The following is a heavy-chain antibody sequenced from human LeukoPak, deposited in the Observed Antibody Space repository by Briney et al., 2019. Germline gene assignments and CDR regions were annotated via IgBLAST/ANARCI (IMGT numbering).Heavy chain of an antibody. CDR3: AKGESSGWYVISPFDY. V-gene: IGHV3-23*01. CDR2: ILAGGSST. J-gene: IGHJ4*02. D-gene: IGHD6-19*01. CDR1: GFTFGGFA. Sequence: GGSLRLSCAASGFTFGGFAMAWVRQTPGKGLEWVSGILAGGSSTYYIDSVKGRFTISRDNSKNTLYLRMNSLRVDDTAVYFCAKGESSGWYVISPFDYWGQGTLVTVSS.